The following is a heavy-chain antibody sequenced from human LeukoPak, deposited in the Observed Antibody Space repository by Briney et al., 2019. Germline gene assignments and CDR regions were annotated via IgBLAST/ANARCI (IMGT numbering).Heavy chain of an antibody. J-gene: IGHJ5*02. D-gene: IGHD5-12*01. CDR3: VRSGYDYDWFDP. CDR2: IIAIVDTA. Sequence: SVKVSCKASGGSFSDYSISWVRQAPGQGLEWMGRIIAIVDTAHYAQKFQGRFTITADKSTTTVYMELSSLRSDDTAVYYCVRSGYDYDWFDPWGQGTLVTVSS. CDR1: GGSFSDYS. V-gene: IGHV1-69*08.